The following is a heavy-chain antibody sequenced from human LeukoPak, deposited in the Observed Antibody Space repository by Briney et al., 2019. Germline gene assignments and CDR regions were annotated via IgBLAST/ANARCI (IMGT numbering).Heavy chain of an antibody. CDR1: GYTFTDYY. D-gene: IGHD2-2*01. CDR3: SRTLCGSSSCDAHEKDWFDP. V-gene: IGHV1-2*02. J-gene: IGHJ5*02. Sequence: ASVKVSCKASGYTFTDYYIHWVRQAPGHGLEWMGWINPISGGTNYAQKFQGRDTMTRDTSISTAYLDLSGLRSDDTAVYYCSRTLCGSSSCDAHEKDWFDPWGQGTLVTVSS. CDR2: INPISGGT.